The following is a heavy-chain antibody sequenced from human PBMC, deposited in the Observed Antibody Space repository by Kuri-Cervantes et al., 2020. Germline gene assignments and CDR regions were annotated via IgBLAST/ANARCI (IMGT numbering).Heavy chain of an antibody. V-gene: IGHV4-4*07. Sequence: ESLKISCTVSGGSISSYYWSWIRQPAGKGLEWIGRIYTSGSTSYNPSLKSRVTMSVDTSKNQFSLKLSSATAADTAVYYCARGPYGDYPLDYWGQGTLVTVSS. CDR3: ARGPYGDYPLDY. CDR2: IYTSGST. CDR1: GGSISSYY. J-gene: IGHJ4*02. D-gene: IGHD4-17*01.